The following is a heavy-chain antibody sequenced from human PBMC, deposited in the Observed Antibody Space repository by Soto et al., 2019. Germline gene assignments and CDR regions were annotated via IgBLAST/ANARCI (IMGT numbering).Heavy chain of an antibody. Sequence: SETLSLTCTVSGGSMNYYYWSWIRQPTGKGLEWIGYVYYSGTTNYNPSLQSRVTISVDTSKNQVSLKLSSVTAADTAVYYCAKGLALPPYYYYYYMDIWGKGTTVTVSS. CDR2: VYYSGTT. CDR3: AKGLALPPYYYYYYMDI. J-gene: IGHJ6*03. D-gene: IGHD2-21*02. CDR1: GGSMNYYY. V-gene: IGHV4-59*01.